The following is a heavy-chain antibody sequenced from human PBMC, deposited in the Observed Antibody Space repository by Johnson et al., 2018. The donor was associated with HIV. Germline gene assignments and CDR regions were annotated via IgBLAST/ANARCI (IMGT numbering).Heavy chain of an antibody. CDR3: AKGFFELDDAFDI. D-gene: IGHD3/OR15-3a*01. CDR1: GFTFSSYG. CDR2: ISYDGSNK. V-gene: IGHV3-30*18. J-gene: IGHJ3*02. Sequence: QVQLVESGGGVAQPGRSLRLSCAASGFTFSSYGMHWVRQAPGKGLEWVAVISYDGSNKYYADSVKGRFTISRDNSKNTLYLQMNSLRAEDTAVYYCAKGFFELDDAFDIWGQGTMVTVSS.